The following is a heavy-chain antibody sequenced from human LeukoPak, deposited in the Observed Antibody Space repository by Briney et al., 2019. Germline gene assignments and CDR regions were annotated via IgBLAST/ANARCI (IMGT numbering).Heavy chain of an antibody. CDR2: MNANSGDT. D-gene: IGHD7-27*01. Sequence: ASVKVSCKASGYTFSGHYMHWVRQAPRQGLEWMGWMNANSGDTRSVKKFQGRVTMTRDTSISTAYMEVSSLRSDDTAMYYCARLNGDREFDYWGQGTLLTVSS. CDR1: GYTFSGHY. J-gene: IGHJ4*02. CDR3: ARLNGDREFDY. V-gene: IGHV1-2*02.